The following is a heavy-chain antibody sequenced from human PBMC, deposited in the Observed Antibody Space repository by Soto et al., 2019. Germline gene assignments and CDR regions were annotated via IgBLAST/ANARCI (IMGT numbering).Heavy chain of an antibody. J-gene: IGHJ4*02. Sequence: QITLKESGPTLVKPTQTLTLTCTFSGFSLSTSGVGVGWIRQPPGKALEWLALIYWDDDKRYSTSLKSRLTITKDTSKNQVVLTMTNMDPVDTATYYCAHGIVAAGTPHNFDYWGQGTLVTVSS. CDR2: IYWDDDK. D-gene: IGHD6-13*01. V-gene: IGHV2-5*02. CDR3: AHGIVAAGTPHNFDY. CDR1: GFSLSTSGVG.